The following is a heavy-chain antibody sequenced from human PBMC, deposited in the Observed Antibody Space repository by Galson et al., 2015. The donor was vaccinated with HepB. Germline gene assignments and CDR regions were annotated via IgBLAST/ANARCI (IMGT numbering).Heavy chain of an antibody. D-gene: IGHD3-22*01. CDR1: GYTFTGYA. Sequence: SVKASCKASGYTFTGYAMHWVRQAPGQRLEWMGWINAGNGNTKYSQKFQGRVTITRDTSASTAYMELSSLRSEDTAVYYCARDSSGYAHDAFDIWGQGTMVTVSS. CDR3: ARDSSGYAHDAFDI. V-gene: IGHV1-3*01. J-gene: IGHJ3*02. CDR2: INAGNGNT.